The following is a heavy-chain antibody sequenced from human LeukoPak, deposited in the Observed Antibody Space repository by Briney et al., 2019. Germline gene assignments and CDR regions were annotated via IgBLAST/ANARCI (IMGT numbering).Heavy chain of an antibody. J-gene: IGHJ4*02. CDR3: ARQFSRYCSGGSCYFDY. CDR2: IRYDGSNK. D-gene: IGHD2-15*01. V-gene: IGHV3-30*02. Sequence: GGSLRLSCTASGVTFGDYAMSWVRQAPGKGLEWVAFIRYDGSNKYYADSVKGRFTISRDNSKNTLYLQMNSLRAEDTAVYYCARQFSRYCSGGSCYFDYWGQGTLVTVSS. CDR1: GVTFGDYA.